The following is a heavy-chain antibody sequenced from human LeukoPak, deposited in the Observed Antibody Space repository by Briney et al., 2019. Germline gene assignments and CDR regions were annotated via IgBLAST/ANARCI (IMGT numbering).Heavy chain of an antibody. Sequence: HWASVKVSCKASGGTFSSYAISWVRQAPGQGLEWMGGIIPIFGTANYAQKFQGRVTITADESTSTAYMELSSLRSEDTAVYYCARAGYSSSGYIDYWGKGTLVTVSS. CDR3: ARAGYSSSGYIDY. V-gene: IGHV1-69*13. D-gene: IGHD6-13*01. CDR1: GGTFSSYA. J-gene: IGHJ4*02. CDR2: IIPIFGTA.